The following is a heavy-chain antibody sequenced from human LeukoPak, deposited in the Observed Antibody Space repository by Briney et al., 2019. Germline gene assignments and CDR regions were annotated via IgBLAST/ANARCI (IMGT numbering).Heavy chain of an antibody. CDR2: ISAYNGNT. V-gene: IGHV1-18*01. J-gene: IGHJ4*02. Sequence: ASVKVSCKASGYTFTSYGISWVRQAPGQGLEWMGWISAYNGNTNYAQKLQGRVTMTRDTSTSTVYMEVSSLRSEDTAVYYCARDGTAFDYWGQGTLVTVSS. CDR3: ARDGTAFDY. D-gene: IGHD1-26*01. CDR1: GYTFTSYG.